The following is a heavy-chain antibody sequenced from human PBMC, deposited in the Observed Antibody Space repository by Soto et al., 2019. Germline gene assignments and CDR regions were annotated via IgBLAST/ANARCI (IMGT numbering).Heavy chain of an antibody. V-gene: IGHV3-7*03. CDR2: IKFDGSQK. Sequence: GGSLRLSCKASGFTLNRFWMNWVRQAPGKGLEWVANIKFDGSQKSYVDSVKGRFTISRDNAENSLHLQMDSLRAEDTAVYYCARDEVGYCSGGSCHYGMDVWGQGTTVTVSS. D-gene: IGHD2-15*01. J-gene: IGHJ6*02. CDR1: GFTLNRFW. CDR3: ARDEVGYCSGGSCHYGMDV.